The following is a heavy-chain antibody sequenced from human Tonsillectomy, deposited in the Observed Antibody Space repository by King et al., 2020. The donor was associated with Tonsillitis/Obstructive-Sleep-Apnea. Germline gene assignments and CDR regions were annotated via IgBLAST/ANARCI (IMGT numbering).Heavy chain of an antibody. Sequence: VQLVESGGGLVKPGGSLRLSCAASGFTFSSYSMNWVRQATGKGREWVSSISSSSSYIYYADSVKGRFTISRDHAKNSLYLQMNSLRAEDTAVYYCARESSEAFDFWGQGTMVTVSS. V-gene: IGHV3-21*01. J-gene: IGHJ3*01. D-gene: IGHD3-10*01. CDR1: GFTFSSYS. CDR2: ISSSSSYI. CDR3: ARESSEAFDF.